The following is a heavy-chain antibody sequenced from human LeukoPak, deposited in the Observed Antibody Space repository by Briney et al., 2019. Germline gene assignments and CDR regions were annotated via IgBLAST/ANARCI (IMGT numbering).Heavy chain of an antibody. CDR3: AIGGRFGLLDG. D-gene: IGHD3-10*01. J-gene: IGHJ4*02. CDR1: GFTFSSYW. V-gene: IGHV3-7*01. CDR2: IKQDGSEK. Sequence: GGSLRLSCAASGFTFSSYWMSWVRQAPGKGLEWVANIKQDGSEKYYVDSVKGRFTISRDNAKNSLYLQMNSLRAEDTAVYYCAIGGRFGLLDGWGQGTLVTVSS.